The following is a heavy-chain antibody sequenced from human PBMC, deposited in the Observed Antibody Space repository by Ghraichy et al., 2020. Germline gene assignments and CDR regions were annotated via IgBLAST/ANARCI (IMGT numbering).Heavy chain of an antibody. CDR2: IVGDGGTT. V-gene: IGHV3-23*01. Sequence: GGSLRLSCVASGFTFSNYAMNWVRQAPGKGLEWVSGIVGDGGTTFHADSVRGRFTISRDNSKNTLYLQMNSLRVEDTAVYYCAKGYGMDVWGQGTTVTVSS. CDR3: AKGYGMDV. CDR1: GFTFSNYA. J-gene: IGHJ6*02. D-gene: IGHD2-15*01.